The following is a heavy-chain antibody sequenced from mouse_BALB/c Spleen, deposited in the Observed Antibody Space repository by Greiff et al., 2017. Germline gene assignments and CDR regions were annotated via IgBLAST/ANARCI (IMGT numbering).Heavy chain of an antibody. CDR1: GFTFSSYA. V-gene: IGHV5-6-5*01. CDR2: ISSGGST. CDR3: ARGYYFDY. Sequence: EVQRVESGGGLVKPGGSLKLSCAASGFTFSSYAMSWVRQTPEKRLEWVASISSGGSTYYPDSVKGRFTISRDNARNILYLQMSSLRSEDTAMYYCARGYYFDYWGQGTTLTVSS. J-gene: IGHJ2*01.